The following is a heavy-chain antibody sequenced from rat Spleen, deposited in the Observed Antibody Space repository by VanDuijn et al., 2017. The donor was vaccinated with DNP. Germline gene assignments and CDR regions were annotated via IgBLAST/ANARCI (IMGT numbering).Heavy chain of an antibody. CDR1: GFTLSDYY. CDR2: ISYDGGGT. Sequence: EVQLVESGGGVVQPGRSLKLSCTVSGFTLSDYYMAWVRQAPAKGLEWVAYISYDGGGTYNGDSVKGRFTISRDNAKSTLYLQMNSLRSEDMATYYCARHVLPLRVWDYWGQGVMVTVSS. CDR3: ARHVLPLRVWDY. D-gene: IGHD1-4*01. V-gene: IGHV5-22*01. J-gene: IGHJ2*01.